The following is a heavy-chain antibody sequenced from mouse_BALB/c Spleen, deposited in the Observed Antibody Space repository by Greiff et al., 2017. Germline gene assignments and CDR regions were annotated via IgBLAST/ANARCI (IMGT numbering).Heavy chain of an antibody. CDR3: ARGPGGNSFDY. CDR2: ISSGGST. Sequence: EVQGVESGGGLVKPGGSLKLSCAASGFTFSSYAMSWVRQTPEKRLEWVASISSGGSTYYPDSVKGRFTISRDNARNILYLQMSSLRSEDTAMYYCARGPGGNSFDYWGQGTTLTVSS. D-gene: IGHD1-1*02. J-gene: IGHJ2*01. CDR1: GFTFSSYA. V-gene: IGHV5-6-5*01.